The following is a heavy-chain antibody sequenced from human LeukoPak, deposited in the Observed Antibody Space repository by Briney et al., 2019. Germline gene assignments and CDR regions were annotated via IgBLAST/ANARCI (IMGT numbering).Heavy chain of an antibody. D-gene: IGHD2-2*01. Sequence: GGSLRLSCAASGFTFSSYAMHWVRQAPGKGLEWVAVISYDGSNKYYADSVKGRFTISRDNSKNTLYLQMNSLRAEDTAVYYCARDRVVPAAYTPYYFDYWGQGTLVTVSS. CDR3: ARDRVVPAAYTPYYFDY. CDR2: ISYDGSNK. V-gene: IGHV3-30-3*01. CDR1: GFTFSSYA. J-gene: IGHJ4*02.